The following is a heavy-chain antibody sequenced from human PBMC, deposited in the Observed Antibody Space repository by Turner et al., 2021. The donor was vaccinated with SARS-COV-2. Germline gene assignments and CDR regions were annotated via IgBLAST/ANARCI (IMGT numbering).Heavy chain of an antibody. CDR1: GGSISSSTYY. CDR2: IYYSGIT. V-gene: IGHV4-39*01. Sequence: QLQLQESGPGLVKPSETLSLTCTVSGGSISSSTYYWGWIRQPPGKGLEWIGSIYYSGITYYNPSLKSRVTISVDTSKNQFSLKLSSVTAADTAVYYCARLMDTAMDYYGIDVWGQGTTVTVSS. CDR3: ARLMDTAMDYYGIDV. J-gene: IGHJ6*02. D-gene: IGHD5-18*01.